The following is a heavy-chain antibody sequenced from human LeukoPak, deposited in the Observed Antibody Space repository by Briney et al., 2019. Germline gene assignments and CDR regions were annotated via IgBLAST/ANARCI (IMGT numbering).Heavy chain of an antibody. V-gene: IGHV3-23*01. Sequence: GGSLRLSCAASGFTFSGYGMSWVRQAPGKGLEWVSAISESGDGTFYAGSVQGRFSISRDNSKNTLYLQMNSLRAEDTAVYYCAKVVVVPAATTKTYYFDFWGQGTLVTVSS. CDR1: GFTFSGYG. CDR2: ISESGDGT. D-gene: IGHD2-2*01. CDR3: AKVVVVPAATTKTYYFDF. J-gene: IGHJ4*02.